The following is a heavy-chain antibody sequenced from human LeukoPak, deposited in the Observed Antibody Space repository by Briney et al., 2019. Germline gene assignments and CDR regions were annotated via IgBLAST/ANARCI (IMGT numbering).Heavy chain of an antibody. J-gene: IGHJ4*02. V-gene: IGHV3-23*01. CDR3: AKNWGPGMAFYEY. CDR1: GFTFSNYA. Sequence: GGSLRLSCVASGFTFSNYAMTWARQAPGKGLEWVSAISGGGAYIYYGDSVKGRFTSSRDNSKSTLYLEMRNLRAEDTAVYYCAKNWGPGMAFYEYWGQGTQVTVSS. CDR2: ISGGGAYI. D-gene: IGHD5-18*01.